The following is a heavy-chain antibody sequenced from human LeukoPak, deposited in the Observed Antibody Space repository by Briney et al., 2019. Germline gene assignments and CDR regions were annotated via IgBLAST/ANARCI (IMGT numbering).Heavy chain of an antibody. Sequence: SETLSLTCTVSGGSISSNSYYWGWIRQPPGKGLEWIGSIYYSGSTYYNPSLKSRVTISLDTSKNRFSLKLSSVTAADTAVYYCARGHSNYDILTGYFDYWGQGTLVTVSS. V-gene: IGHV4-39*07. D-gene: IGHD3-9*01. J-gene: IGHJ4*02. CDR1: GGSISSNSYY. CDR2: IYYSGST. CDR3: ARGHSNYDILTGYFDY.